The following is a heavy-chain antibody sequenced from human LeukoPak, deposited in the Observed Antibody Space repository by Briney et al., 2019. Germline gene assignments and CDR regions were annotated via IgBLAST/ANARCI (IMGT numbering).Heavy chain of an antibody. CDR1: GFTFSSYA. J-gene: IGHJ4*02. D-gene: IGHD2-2*01. V-gene: IGHV3-30*04. CDR2: ISYDGSNK. CDR3: ASPQLDCSSTSCYLTY. Sequence: GRSLRLTSAASGFTFSSYAMHWVRQAPGKGLEWVAVISYDGSNKYYADSVKGRFTISRDNSKNTLYLQMNSLRAEDTAVYYCASPQLDCSSTSCYLTYWGQGTLVTVSS.